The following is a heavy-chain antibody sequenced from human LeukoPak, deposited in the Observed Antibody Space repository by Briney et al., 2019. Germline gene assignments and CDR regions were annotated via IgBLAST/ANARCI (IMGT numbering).Heavy chain of an antibody. Sequence: ASVKVSCRASGYIFTDYAILWVRQAPGQRLEWPGWINAGNGNTKYSQNFQGRVTLTRDTSATTASMEMNSLRSEDTALYYCARGRWSATTASYYLDFWGLGTLVTVSS. D-gene: IGHD2-21*02. J-gene: IGHJ4*02. CDR3: ARGRWSATTASYYLDF. CDR1: GYIFTDYA. CDR2: INAGNGNT. V-gene: IGHV1-3*01.